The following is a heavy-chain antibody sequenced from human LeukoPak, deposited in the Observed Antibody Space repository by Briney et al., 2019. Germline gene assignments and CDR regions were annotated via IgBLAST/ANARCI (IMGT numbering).Heavy chain of an antibody. Sequence: PGRSLRLSCAASGFSFSSYGMHWVRQAPGKGLEWVAIIWYDGRNKYYADSAKGRFTISRDNSKNTLHLQMNSLRDEDTAVYYCAKDWGLSSSYYLDSWGQGTLVIVSS. V-gene: IGHV3-33*06. D-gene: IGHD3-16*01. J-gene: IGHJ4*02. CDR3: AKDWGLSSSYYLDS. CDR1: GFSFSSYG. CDR2: IWYDGRNK.